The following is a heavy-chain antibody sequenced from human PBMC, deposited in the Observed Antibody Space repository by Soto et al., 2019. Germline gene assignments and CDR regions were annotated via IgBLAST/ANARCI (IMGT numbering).Heavy chain of an antibody. CDR1: GGSISNYY. J-gene: IGHJ4*02. CDR3: ARATRDYGDYGYFDS. CDR2: IYSSGST. Sequence: SETLSLTCTVSGGSISNYYWSWIRQPAGKGLEWIGRIYSSGSTNYNPSLKSRVTMSVDTSKNQFSLKLTSVTAADTAVYFCARATRDYGDYGYFDSWGQGTLVTVSS. V-gene: IGHV4-4*07. D-gene: IGHD4-17*01.